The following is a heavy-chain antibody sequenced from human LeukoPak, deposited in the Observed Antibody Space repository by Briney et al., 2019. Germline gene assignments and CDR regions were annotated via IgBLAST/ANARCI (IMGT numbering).Heavy chain of an antibody. V-gene: IGHV3-21*01. CDR3: AREISPFSPQSPPGHWFDP. CDR1: GFSFSSYS. Sequence: PGGSLRLSCAASGFSFSSYSMNWVRQAPGKGLEWVSSISSTSRSSYIFYAESVKGRFTISRDNTKNSLYLQMNSLRAEDTAVYYCAREISPFSPQSPPGHWFDPWGQGTLVTVSS. J-gene: IGHJ5*02. CDR2: ISSTSRSSYI.